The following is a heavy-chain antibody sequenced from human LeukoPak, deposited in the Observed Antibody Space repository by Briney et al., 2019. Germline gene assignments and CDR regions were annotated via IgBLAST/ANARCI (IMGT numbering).Heavy chain of an antibody. D-gene: IGHD6-13*01. CDR1: GLTFSNAW. Sequence: GGSLRLSCAASGLTFSNAWMRWVRQAPGKGLEWVGRIKSTTDGGTTDHAAPVKGRFAISRDDSKDTLYLQMNSLKTEDTAVYYCTTSRSLGYWGQGTLVTVSS. CDR3: TTSRSLGY. J-gene: IGHJ4*02. V-gene: IGHV3-15*01. CDR2: IKSTTDGGTT.